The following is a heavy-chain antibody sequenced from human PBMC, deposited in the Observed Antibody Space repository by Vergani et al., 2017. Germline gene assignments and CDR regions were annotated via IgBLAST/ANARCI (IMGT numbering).Heavy chain of an antibody. CDR1: GGSISSHY. CDR3: ARWIPGTLYGMDV. CDR2: IYYSGST. D-gene: IGHD5-12*01. V-gene: IGHV4-59*08. Sequence: QVQLQESGPGLVKPSETLSLTCTVSGGSISSHYWSWIRQPPGKGLEWIGYIYYSGSTNYNSSLKSRVIISVDTSKNQFSLKLSSVTAADSAVYYCARWIPGTLYGMDVWGQGTTVTVSS. J-gene: IGHJ6*02.